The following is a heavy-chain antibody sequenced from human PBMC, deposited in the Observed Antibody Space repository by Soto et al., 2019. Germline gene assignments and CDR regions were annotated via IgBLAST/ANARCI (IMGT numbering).Heavy chain of an antibody. Sequence: EVQLLESGGGLVGPGGSLRLSCAASGFTFSNYAMNWVRQAPGKGLECVSVISGSGGSAYYADSVQGRFTISRDNSKNTLYMQMNSLRDEDTAIYYRVREGSGWNSRGSFDFWGRGTMVTVTS. CDR2: ISGSGGSA. CDR1: GFTFSNYA. D-gene: IGHD6-19*01. CDR3: VREGSGWNSRGSFDF. V-gene: IGHV3-23*01. J-gene: IGHJ3*01.